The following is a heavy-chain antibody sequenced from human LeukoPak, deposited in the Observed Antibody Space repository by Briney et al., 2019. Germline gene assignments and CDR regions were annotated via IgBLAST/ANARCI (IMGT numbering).Heavy chain of an antibody. Sequence: EASVKVSCKASGYTFTSYDINWVRQATGQGLEWMGWMNPNSGNTGYARKFQGRVTMTRNTSISTAYMELSSLRSEDTAVYYCARGGGDYDFWSGYYYFDYWGQGTLVTVSS. J-gene: IGHJ4*02. CDR1: GYTFTSYD. CDR3: ARGGGDYDFWSGYYYFDY. V-gene: IGHV1-8*01. D-gene: IGHD3-3*01. CDR2: MNPNSGNT.